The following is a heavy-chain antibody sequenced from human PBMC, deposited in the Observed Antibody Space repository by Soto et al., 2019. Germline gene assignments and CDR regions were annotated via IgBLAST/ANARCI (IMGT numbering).Heavy chain of an antibody. CDR3: ASHPAAMEVYYGMDV. Sequence: LSLPCAVYGGSFSGYYWSLIRQPPGKWLEWIGEINHSGSTNYNPSLKSRVTISVDTSKNQFSLKLSSVTAADTAVYYCASHPAAMEVYYGMDVWGQGTTVTVS. CDR2: INHSGST. D-gene: IGHD2-2*01. J-gene: IGHJ6*02. V-gene: IGHV4-34*01. CDR1: GGSFSGYY.